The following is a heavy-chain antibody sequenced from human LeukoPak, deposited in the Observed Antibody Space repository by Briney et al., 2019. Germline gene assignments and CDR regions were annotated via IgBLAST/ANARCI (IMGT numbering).Heavy chain of an antibody. CDR2: MSPNNGDT. CDR3: ARNPPRTGDFNS. V-gene: IGHV1-8*01. CDR1: GYTFTNYD. J-gene: IGHJ4*02. D-gene: IGHD7-27*01. Sequence: ASVKVSCKTSGYTFTNYDIYWVRQATGQGLEWLGWMSPNNGDTGYAQKFQGRVTMTRDTSTNTAYMELSGLTSEDTAVYYCARNPPRTGDFNSWGQGALVTVSS.